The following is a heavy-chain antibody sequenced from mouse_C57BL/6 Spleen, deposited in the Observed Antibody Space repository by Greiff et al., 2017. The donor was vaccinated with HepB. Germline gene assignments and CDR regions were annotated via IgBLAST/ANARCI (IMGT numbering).Heavy chain of an antibody. J-gene: IGHJ2*01. CDR3: ARKDYDYVYFDY. CDR2: ISSGSSTI. D-gene: IGHD2-4*01. Sequence: EVKLVESGGGLVKPGGSLKLSCAASGFTFSDYGMHWVRQAPEKGLEWVAYISSGSSTIYYADTVKGRFTITRDNAKNTLFLQMTSLRSEDTAMYYCARKDYDYVYFDYWGQGTTLTVSS. V-gene: IGHV5-17*01. CDR1: GFTFSDYG.